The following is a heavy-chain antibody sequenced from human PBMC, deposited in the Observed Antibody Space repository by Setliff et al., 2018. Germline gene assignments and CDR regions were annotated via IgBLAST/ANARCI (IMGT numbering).Heavy chain of an antibody. J-gene: IGHJ3*02. D-gene: IGHD3-3*01. Sequence: ASVKVSCKTSGYTFTTYGISWVRQAPGQGLEWMGWISAYNGATNYAQKVQGRVTLTTETSTDTAYMELRSLTTDDTAVYYCARSNRFTIFGGGLPFDIWGQGTMVT. V-gene: IGHV1-18*01. CDR1: GYTFTTYG. CDR3: ARSNRFTIFGGGLPFDI. CDR2: ISAYNGAT.